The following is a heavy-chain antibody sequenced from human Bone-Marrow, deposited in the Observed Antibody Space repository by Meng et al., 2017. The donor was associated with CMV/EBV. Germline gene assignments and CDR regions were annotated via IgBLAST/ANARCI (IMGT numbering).Heavy chain of an antibody. J-gene: IGHJ4*02. Sequence: SETLSLTCTVSDGSISSYYWSWIRQPPGKGLEWIGYIYYSGSTNYNPSLKSRVTISVDTSKNQFSLKLSSGSAADAAVDYCARYRNSGSTKGFDYWGQGTLVTVSS. V-gene: IGHV4-59*01. CDR3: ARYRNSGSTKGFDY. CDR2: IYYSGST. CDR1: DGSISSYY. D-gene: IGHD1-26*01.